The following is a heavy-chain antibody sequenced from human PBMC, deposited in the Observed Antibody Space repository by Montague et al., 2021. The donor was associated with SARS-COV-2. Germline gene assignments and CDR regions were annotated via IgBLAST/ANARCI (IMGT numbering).Heavy chain of an antibody. CDR3: ATTIYDYVWGTRVEFGY. Sequence: PALVKPTQTLTLTCTFSGFSLSTSGMCVSWIRQPPGKALEWLAXXXWXXXKYXSTSLKTRLTISKDTSKNPVVLTMTNMDPVDTATYYCATTIYDYVWGTRVEFGYWGQGTLVTVSS. CDR2: XXWXXXK. D-gene: IGHD3-16*01. J-gene: IGHJ4*02. V-gene: IGHV2-70*01. CDR1: GFSLSTSGMC.